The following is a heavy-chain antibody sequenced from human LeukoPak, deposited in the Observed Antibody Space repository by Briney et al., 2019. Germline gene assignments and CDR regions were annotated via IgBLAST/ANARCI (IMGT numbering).Heavy chain of an antibody. CDR3: ARGGNMLMDY. CDR1: GFTFSSYW. Sequence: PGGSLRLSCAASGFTFSSYWMHWVRQAPGKGQVWVSRINSDGSSTSYADSVKGRFTISRDNAKNTLYLQMNSLRAEDTAVYYCARGGNMLMDYWGQGTLVTVSS. D-gene: IGHD4-23*01. V-gene: IGHV3-74*01. CDR2: INSDGSST. J-gene: IGHJ4*02.